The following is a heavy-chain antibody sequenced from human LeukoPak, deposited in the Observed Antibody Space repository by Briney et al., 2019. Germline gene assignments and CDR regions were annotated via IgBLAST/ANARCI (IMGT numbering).Heavy chain of an antibody. D-gene: IGHD3-22*01. CDR2: MNPNSGNT. CDR1: GYTFTSYD. J-gene: IGHJ3*02. CDR3: ARGPNYYDSSGYVSAFDI. V-gene: IGHV1-8*01. Sequence: ASVKVSCKASGYTFTSYDINWVRQATGQGLEWMGWMNPNSGNTGYAQKFQGRVTMTRNTSISTAYMELSSLRSEDTAVYYCARGPNYYDSSGYVSAFDIWGQGTMVTVSS.